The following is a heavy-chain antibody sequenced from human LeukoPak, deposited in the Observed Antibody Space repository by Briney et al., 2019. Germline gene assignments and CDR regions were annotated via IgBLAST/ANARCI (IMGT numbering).Heavy chain of an antibody. Sequence: GGSLRLSCAASGSTFSHFWMSWVRQAPGKGLEWVAYIKKTGSETYYVDSVKGRFTIARDNTRNSLFLQMYSLRAEDTAVYFCAREDGYCSGGDCYSYFDSWGQGTLVTVSS. CDR3: AREDGYCSGGDCYSYFDS. CDR1: GSTFSHFW. V-gene: IGHV3-7*01. CDR2: IKKTGSET. J-gene: IGHJ4*02. D-gene: IGHD2-15*01.